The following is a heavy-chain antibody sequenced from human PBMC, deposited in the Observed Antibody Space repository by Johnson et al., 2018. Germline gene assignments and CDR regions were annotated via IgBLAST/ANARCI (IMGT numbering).Heavy chain of an antibody. D-gene: IGHD1-26*01. CDR2: INSDGSST. Sequence: VQLQESGGGLVQPGGSLRLSCAASGFTFSSYWMHWVRQAPGKGLVWVSRINSDGSSTSYADSVKGRFTISRDNAKHTLYLQMNSLRAEDTAVYYCARAPPASGSYYGVSAFDIWGQGTMVTVSS. CDR1: GFTFSSYW. J-gene: IGHJ3*02. V-gene: IGHV3-74*01. CDR3: ARAPPASGSYYGVSAFDI.